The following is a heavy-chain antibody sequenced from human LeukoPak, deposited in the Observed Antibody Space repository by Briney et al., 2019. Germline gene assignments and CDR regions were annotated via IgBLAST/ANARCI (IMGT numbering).Heavy chain of an antibody. CDR2: INWNGGST. J-gene: IGHJ4*02. CDR1: GFTFDDYA. Sequence: GRSLRLSCAASGFTFDDYAMHWVRQAPGKGLEWVSGINWNGGSTGYTDSVKGRFTISRDNAKNSLYLQMNSLRAEDTALYYCASYCSRTSCYQDYWGQGTPVTVSS. V-gene: IGHV3-20*04. D-gene: IGHD2-2*01. CDR3: ASYCSRTSCYQDY.